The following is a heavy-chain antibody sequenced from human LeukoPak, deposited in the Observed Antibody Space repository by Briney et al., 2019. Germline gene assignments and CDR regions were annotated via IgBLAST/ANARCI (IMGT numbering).Heavy chain of an antibody. Sequence: ETLSLTXXXYGGSFSGYYWSWIRQPPGKGLEWIGEINHSGSTNYNPSLKSRVTISVDTSKNQFSLKLSSVTAADTAVYYCARGRTWLFYYFDYWGQGTLVTVSS. CDR1: GGSFSGYY. V-gene: IGHV4-34*01. CDR3: ARGRTWLFYYFDY. D-gene: IGHD3-22*01. CDR2: INHSGST. J-gene: IGHJ4*02.